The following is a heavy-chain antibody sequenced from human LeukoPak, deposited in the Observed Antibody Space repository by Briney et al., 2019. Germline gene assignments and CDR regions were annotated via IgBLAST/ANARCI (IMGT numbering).Heavy chain of an antibody. CDR3: ARYLGTYTVAGPFDY. Sequence: SETLSLTCTVSGGSISSYYWSWIRQPPGKGLEWIGYIYYSGSTNYNPSLKSRVTISVDTSKNQFSLKLSSVTAADTAVYYCARYLGTYTVAGPFDYWGQGTLVTVSS. CDR2: IYYSGST. V-gene: IGHV4-59*01. CDR1: GGSISSYY. D-gene: IGHD6-19*01. J-gene: IGHJ4*02.